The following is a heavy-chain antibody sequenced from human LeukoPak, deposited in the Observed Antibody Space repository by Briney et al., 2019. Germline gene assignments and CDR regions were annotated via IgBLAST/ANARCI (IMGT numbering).Heavy chain of an antibody. Sequence: PGGSLRLSCAASGFTFSSYSMNWVRQAPGKGLEWVSYISSSSSTIYYADSVKGRFTISRDNAKNSLYLQMNSLRAEDTAVYYCASSHVDIVATDLDYWGQGTLVTVSS. J-gene: IGHJ4*02. CDR1: GFTFSSYS. CDR3: ASSHVDIVATDLDY. CDR2: ISSSSSTI. V-gene: IGHV3-48*04. D-gene: IGHD5-12*01.